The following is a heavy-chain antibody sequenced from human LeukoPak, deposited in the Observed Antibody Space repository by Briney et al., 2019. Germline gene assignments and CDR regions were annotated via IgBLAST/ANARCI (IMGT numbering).Heavy chain of an antibody. Sequence: GRSLRLSCAASGFSFSSYAMHWVRQAPGKGLEWVADISYHGRNKHDADPVKGRFTISRDNSKNTLDLQMNSLRVEDTAVYYCARGYGDYIDYWGQGTLVTVSS. CDR2: ISYHGRNK. CDR3: ARGYGDYIDY. D-gene: IGHD4-17*01. CDR1: GFSFSSYA. J-gene: IGHJ4*02. V-gene: IGHV3-30*04.